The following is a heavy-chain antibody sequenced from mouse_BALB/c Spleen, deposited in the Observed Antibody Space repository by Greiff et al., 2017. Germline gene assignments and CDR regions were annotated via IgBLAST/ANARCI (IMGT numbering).Heavy chain of an antibody. CDR1: GFTFSSFG. CDR2: ISSGSSTI. V-gene: IGHV5-17*02. Sequence: DVKLVESGGGLVQPGGSRKLSCAASGFTFSSFGMHWVRQAPEKGLEWVAYISSGSSTIYYADTVKGRFTISRDNPKNTLFLQMTSLRSEDTAMYYCARSRGYAMDYWGQGTSVTVSS. CDR3: ARSRGYAMDY. J-gene: IGHJ4*01.